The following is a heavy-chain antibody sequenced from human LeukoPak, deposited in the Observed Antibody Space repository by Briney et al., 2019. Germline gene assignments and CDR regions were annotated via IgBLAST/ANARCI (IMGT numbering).Heavy chain of an antibody. V-gene: IGHV4-61*02. D-gene: IGHD3-3*01. CDR2: IYTSGST. Sequence: TLSLTCTVSGGSISSGSYYWSWIRQPAGKGLQWIGRIYTSGSTKYNPSLKSRVTIVVDTSKNQFSLKMTSVTAADTAVYYCARSMQYLEWVFDSWGQGTLGTVSS. CDR3: ARSMQYLEWVFDS. CDR1: GGSISSGSYY. J-gene: IGHJ4*02.